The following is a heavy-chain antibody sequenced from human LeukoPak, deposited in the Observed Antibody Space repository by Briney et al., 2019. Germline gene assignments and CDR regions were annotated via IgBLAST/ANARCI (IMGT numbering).Heavy chain of an antibody. CDR1: GVSISSSNSY. CDR2: IYYSGNT. V-gene: IGHV4-39*07. CDR3: ARGPWAYDFWSGYPSPNFDY. J-gene: IGHJ4*02. Sequence: PSETLSLTCTVSGVSISSSNSYWGWIRQPPGKGLEWIGSIYYSGNTYYNASLKSQVSISIDTSKNQFSLKLSSVTAADTAVYYCARGPWAYDFWSGYPSPNFDYWGQGTLVTVSS. D-gene: IGHD3-3*01.